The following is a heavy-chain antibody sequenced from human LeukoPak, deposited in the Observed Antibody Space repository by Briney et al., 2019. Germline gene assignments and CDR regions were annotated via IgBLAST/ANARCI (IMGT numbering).Heavy chain of an antibody. CDR2: INTNTGNP. CDR3: SSSLARSARGL. D-gene: IGHD3-10*01. J-gene: IGHJ2*01. CDR1: GYTFTSYD. Sequence: ASVKVSCKASGYTFTSYDMNWVRQAPGQGLEWMGGINTNTGNPTYAQGFTGRFVFSLDISVSTAYLQISSLKSEDTAVYYYSSSLARSARGLGGRGTRDSLSS. V-gene: IGHV7-4-1*02.